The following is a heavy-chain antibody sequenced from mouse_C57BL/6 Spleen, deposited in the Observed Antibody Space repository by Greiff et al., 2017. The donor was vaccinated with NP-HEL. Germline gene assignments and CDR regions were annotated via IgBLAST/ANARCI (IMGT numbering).Heavy chain of an antibody. J-gene: IGHJ4*01. CDR3: TILAGDYAMDY. V-gene: IGHV14-4*01. Sequence: VQLKESGAELVRPGASVKLSCTASGFNIKDDYMHWVKQRPEQGLEWIGWIDPENGDTEYASKFQGKATITADTSSNTAYLQLSSLTSEDTAVYYCTILAGDYAMDYWGQGTSVTVSS. D-gene: IGHD1-1*01. CDR2: IDPENGDT. CDR1: GFNIKDDY.